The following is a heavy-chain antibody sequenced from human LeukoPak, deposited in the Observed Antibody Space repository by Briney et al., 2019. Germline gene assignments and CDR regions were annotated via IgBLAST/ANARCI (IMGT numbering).Heavy chain of an antibody. J-gene: IGHJ4*02. CDR1: GITLSNCG. Sequence: GGSLRLSCVVSGITLSNCGMSWVRQAPGKGLEWVAGISDRGGSTNYADSVKGRFTISRDNPKNTLYLQMNSLRSEDTAVYFCAKRGVVIRAVLVVGFHKEAYYFDSWGQGALVTVSS. V-gene: IGHV3-23*01. CDR3: AKRGVVIRAVLVVGFHKEAYYFDS. CDR2: ISDRGGST. D-gene: IGHD2-15*01.